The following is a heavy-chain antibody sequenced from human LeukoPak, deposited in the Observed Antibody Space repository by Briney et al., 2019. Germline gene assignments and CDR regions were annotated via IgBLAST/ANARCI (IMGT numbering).Heavy chain of an antibody. V-gene: IGHV3-7*01. CDR1: GFSFSIYW. D-gene: IGHD6-13*01. Sequence: GGSLRLSCAASGFSFSIYWMSWVRQAPGKGLEWVANIKEDGSEKYYVDFVKGRFTISRDNARNSLYLQMNSLRAEDTAVYYCASGRQLGYWGQGTLVTVSS. J-gene: IGHJ4*02. CDR2: IKEDGSEK. CDR3: ASGRQLGY.